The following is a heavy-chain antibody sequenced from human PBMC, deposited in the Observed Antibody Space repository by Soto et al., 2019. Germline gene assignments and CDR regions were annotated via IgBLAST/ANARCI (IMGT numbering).Heavy chain of an antibody. D-gene: IGHD3-3*01. J-gene: IGHJ6*02. CDR3: ARGIEDYDFWSGSYYYYGMDV. CDR2: TYYRSKWYN. CDR1: GDSVSSNSAA. V-gene: IGHV6-1*01. Sequence: PSQTLSLTCAISGDSVSSNSAAWNWIRQSPSRGLEWLGRTYYRSKWYNDYAVSVKSRITINPDTSKNQFSLQLNSVTPEDTAVYYCARGIEDYDFWSGSYYYYGMDVWGQGTTVTVSS.